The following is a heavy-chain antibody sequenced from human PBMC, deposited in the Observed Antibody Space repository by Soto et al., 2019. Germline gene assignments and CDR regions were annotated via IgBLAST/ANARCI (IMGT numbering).Heavy chain of an antibody. J-gene: IGHJ2*01. CDR2: TGTTGDT. D-gene: IGHD6-6*01. V-gene: IGHV3-13*01. Sequence: EVQLVESGGGLVQPGGSLRLSCVASGFTFSSHDMHWVRQFPGKGLEWVSGTGTTGDTYYPGSAKGRFIVSKEDAKNSLFLQMNNMRAEDTAVYYWARDQLSADGSWFVDLWGRRTLVTVSS. CDR3: ARDQLSADGSWFVDL. CDR1: GFTFSSHD.